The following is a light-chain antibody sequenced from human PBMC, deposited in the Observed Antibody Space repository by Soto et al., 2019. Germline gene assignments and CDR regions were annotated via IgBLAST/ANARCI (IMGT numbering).Light chain of an antibody. CDR3: QEHGNWPRRT. CDR1: ESLYTY. V-gene: IGKV3-11*01. J-gene: IGKJ3*01. CDR2: DTS. Sequence: EIVLTQSPATLSLSPGERATLSCRASESLYTYLAWFQQKPGQAPRLLIYDTSRRATGVPARFSGSGAGTDYTLTISSLEPDDFSVYYCQEHGNWPRRTFGPGTKLEIK.